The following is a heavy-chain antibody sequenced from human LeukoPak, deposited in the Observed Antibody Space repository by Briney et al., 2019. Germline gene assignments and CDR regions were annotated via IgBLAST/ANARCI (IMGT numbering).Heavy chain of an antibody. J-gene: IGHJ6*02. CDR3: AGYYSIAVADYYYYYGMDV. V-gene: IGHV3-21*01. CDR1: GFTFSSYS. D-gene: IGHD6-19*01. CDR2: ISSSSSYI. Sequence: PGGSLRLSCAASGFTFSSYSMTWVRQAPGKGLEWVSSISSSSSYIYYADSVKGRFTISRDNAKNSLYLQMNSLRAEDTAVYYCAGYYSIAVADYYYYYGMDVWGQGTTVTVSS.